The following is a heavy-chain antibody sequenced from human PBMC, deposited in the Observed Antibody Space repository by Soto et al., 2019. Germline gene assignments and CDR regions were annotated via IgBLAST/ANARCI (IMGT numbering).Heavy chain of an antibody. CDR1: GGSFSGYY. CDR2: INHSGST. V-gene: IGHV4-34*01. Sequence: SETLSLTCAVYGGSFSGYYWSWIRQPPGKGLEWIGEINHSGSTNYNPSLKSRFTISVDTSKNQFSLKLSSVTAADTAVYYCARPDLLSDTAFDIWGQGTMVTVSS. J-gene: IGHJ3*02. CDR3: ARPDLLSDTAFDI. D-gene: IGHD3-10*01.